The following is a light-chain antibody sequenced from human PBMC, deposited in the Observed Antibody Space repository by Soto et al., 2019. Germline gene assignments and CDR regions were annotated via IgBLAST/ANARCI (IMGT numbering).Light chain of an antibody. CDR2: EVT. J-gene: IGLJ3*02. V-gene: IGLV2-14*01. Sequence: QSVLTQPASVSGSPGQSITISCTGTSGDIGVYNYVSWYQQHPGKAPKLIICEVTNRPSGVSSRFSDSKSGNTASLTISGLRAEDEADYYCTSFTTTNIWLFGGGTKVTVL. CDR3: TSFTTTNIWL. CDR1: SGDIGVYNY.